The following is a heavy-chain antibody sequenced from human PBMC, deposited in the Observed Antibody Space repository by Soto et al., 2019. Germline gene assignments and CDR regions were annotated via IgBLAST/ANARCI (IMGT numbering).Heavy chain of an antibody. D-gene: IGHD6-13*01. CDR1: GFSLTSGVVG. Sequence: QITLKASGPTLVKPIQTLTLTCTFSGFSLTSGVVGVGWIRQPPGEALEWLALIYSNDEQYYNPSLRNRLTITRDTSQNQVVLTLTNMDPVDTATYYCAHRLPGPSGYDVWGQGTTVTVSS. V-gene: IGHV2-5*01. CDR2: IYSNDEQ. J-gene: IGHJ6*02. CDR3: AHRLPGPSGYDV.